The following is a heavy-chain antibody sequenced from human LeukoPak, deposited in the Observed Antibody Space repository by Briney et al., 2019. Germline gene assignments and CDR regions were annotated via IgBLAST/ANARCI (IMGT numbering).Heavy chain of an antibody. D-gene: IGHD3-22*01. CDR1: GFTFSSYG. CDR2: IRYDGSNK. Sequence: GGSLRLSCAASGFTFSSYGMHWVRQAPGKGLEWVAFIRYDGSNKYYADSVKGRFTISRDNSKNTLYLQMNSLRAEDTAVYYCAKTYYYDSSGPADAFDIWGQGTMVTVSS. CDR3: AKTYYYDSSGPADAFDI. J-gene: IGHJ3*02. V-gene: IGHV3-30*02.